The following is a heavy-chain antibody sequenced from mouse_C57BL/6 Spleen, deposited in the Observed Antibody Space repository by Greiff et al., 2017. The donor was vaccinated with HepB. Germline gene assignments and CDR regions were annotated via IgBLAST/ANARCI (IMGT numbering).Heavy chain of an antibody. Sequence: VHVKQSGPELVKPGASVKIPCKASGYTFTDYNMDWVKQSHGKSLEWIGDINPNNGGTIYNQKFKGKATLTVDKSSSTAYMELRSLTSEDTAVYYCARGEVYYGNYLAWFAYWGQGTLVTVSA. J-gene: IGHJ3*01. CDR2: INPNNGGT. D-gene: IGHD2-1*01. CDR3: ARGEVYYGNYLAWFAY. V-gene: IGHV1-18*01. CDR1: GYTFTDYN.